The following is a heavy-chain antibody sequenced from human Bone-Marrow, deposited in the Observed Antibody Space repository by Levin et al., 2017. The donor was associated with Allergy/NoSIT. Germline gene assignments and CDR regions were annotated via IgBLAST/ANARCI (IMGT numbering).Heavy chain of an antibody. V-gene: IGHV3-30-3*01. D-gene: IGHD6-13*01. CDR3: ARDQVAAAGTAVAGCFDY. Sequence: QAGGSLRLSCAASGFTFSSYAMHWVRQAPGKGLEWVAVISYDGSNKYYADSVKGRFTISRDNSKNTLYLQMNSLRAEDTAVYYCARDQVAAAGTAVAGCFDYWGQGTLVTVSS. CDR2: ISYDGSNK. CDR1: GFTFSSYA. J-gene: IGHJ4*02.